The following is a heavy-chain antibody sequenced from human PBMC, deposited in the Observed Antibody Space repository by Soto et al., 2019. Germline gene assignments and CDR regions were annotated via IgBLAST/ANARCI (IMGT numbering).Heavy chain of an antibody. V-gene: IGHV1-18*01. J-gene: IGHJ5*02. Sequence: ASVMVSCKASGYTFTIYVISWVRQAPGQGLEWMGWINPYNGNTKYAQKFQGRVTMTRDTSASTAYMELSSLRSEDTAVYYCASVMGYCTNGVCYISDNWFDPWGQGTLVTVSS. CDR2: INPYNGNT. CDR1: GYTFTIYV. D-gene: IGHD2-8*01. CDR3: ASVMGYCTNGVCYISDNWFDP.